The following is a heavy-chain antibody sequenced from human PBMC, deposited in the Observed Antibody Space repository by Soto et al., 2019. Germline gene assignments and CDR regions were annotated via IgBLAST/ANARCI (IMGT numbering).Heavy chain of an antibody. D-gene: IGHD5-18*01. CDR1: GGTFSSYA. CDR2: IIPIFGTA. J-gene: IGHJ4*02. Sequence: QVQLVQSGAEVKKPGSSVKVSCKASGGTFSSYAISWVGQAPGQGLEWMGGIIPIFGTANYAQKFQGRVTITADESTSTAYMELRSLRSEDTAVYYCARPDTAMVYGTNDYWGQGTLVTVSS. V-gene: IGHV1-69*01. CDR3: ARPDTAMVYGTNDY.